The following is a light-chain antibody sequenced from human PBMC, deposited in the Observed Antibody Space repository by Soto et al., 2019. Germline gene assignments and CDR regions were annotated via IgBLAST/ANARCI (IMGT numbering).Light chain of an antibody. CDR2: GAS. CDR1: QSVSTN. J-gene: IGKJ2*01. CDR3: HQYGSSLGT. V-gene: IGKV3-15*01. Sequence: EIVMTQSPATLSVSPGERATLSCRASQSVSTNLAWYQQKPGQAPRLLIYGASTRATGIPARFSGSGSGTVFTLTIGRLEPEDFAVYFCHQYGSSLGTFGQGTKVDIK.